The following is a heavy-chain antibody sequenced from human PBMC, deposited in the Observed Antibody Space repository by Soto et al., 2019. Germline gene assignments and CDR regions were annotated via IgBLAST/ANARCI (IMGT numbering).Heavy chain of an antibody. CDR1: GYTFTSYG. CDR3: ARGESGSDILTPYYYYGMDV. V-gene: IGHV1-18*04. Sequence: VASVKVSCKASGYTFTSYGISWVRQAPGQGLEWMGWISAYNGNTNYAQKLQGRVTMTTGTSTSTAYMELRSLRSDDTAVYYCARGESGSDILTPYYYYGMDVWGQGTTVTVSS. D-gene: IGHD3-9*01. CDR2: ISAYNGNT. J-gene: IGHJ6*02.